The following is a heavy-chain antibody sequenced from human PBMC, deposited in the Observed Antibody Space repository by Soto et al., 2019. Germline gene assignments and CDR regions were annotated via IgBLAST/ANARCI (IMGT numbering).Heavy chain of an antibody. V-gene: IGHV4-31*03. J-gene: IGHJ4*02. D-gene: IGHD5-18*01. CDR3: ARENTAMVGLDY. CDR1: GGSISSCCYY. CDR2: IYYSGST. Sequence: SETLSLTFTVSGGSISSCCYYWSWIRQHPGKGLEWIGSIYYSGSTYYNPSLKSRVTISVDTSKNQFSLKLSSVTAADTAVYYCARENTAMVGLDYWGQGTLVTVSS.